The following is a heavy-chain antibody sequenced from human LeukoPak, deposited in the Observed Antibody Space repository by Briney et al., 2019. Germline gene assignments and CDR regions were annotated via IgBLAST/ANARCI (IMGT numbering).Heavy chain of an antibody. CDR2: IYTSGGT. J-gene: IGHJ4*02. Sequence: TQTLSHTCTVSGGSINSGSHYWSWIRQPAGKGLEWIGRIYTSGGTNYNPSLKSRVTMLVDTSKNQFSLKLSSVTAADTAVYYCARVGADYVSFDYWGQGTLVTVSS. D-gene: IGHD4-17*01. V-gene: IGHV4-61*02. CDR3: ARVGADYVSFDY. CDR1: GGSINSGSHY.